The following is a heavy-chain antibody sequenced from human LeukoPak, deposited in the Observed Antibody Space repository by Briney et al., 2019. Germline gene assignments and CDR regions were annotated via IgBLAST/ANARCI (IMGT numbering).Heavy chain of an antibody. V-gene: IGHV3-53*01. CDR3: ASSVITTTPVYFDY. CDR1: GLIVSSHY. D-gene: IGHD3-22*01. CDR2: IYNDGSA. J-gene: IGHJ4*02. Sequence: SGGSLRLSCAASGLIVSSHYMSWVRQAPGKGLDWVSVIYNDGSAYYADSVKGRFTISRDNSKNTLYLEMNTLKAEDTAVYYCASSVITTTPVYFDYWGQGTLATVSS.